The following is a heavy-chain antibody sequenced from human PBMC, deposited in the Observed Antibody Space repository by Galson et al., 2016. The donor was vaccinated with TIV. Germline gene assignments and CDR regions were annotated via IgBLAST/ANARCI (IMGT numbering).Heavy chain of an antibody. D-gene: IGHD4-23*01. J-gene: IGHJ6*02. V-gene: IGHV3-66*02. CDR1: GFPASDNY. CDR3: ARERRHCGNECFLYYYYGMDV. Sequence: SLRLSCAASGFPASDNYMTWVRRAPGKGLEWVSIVHTGGNTNYADSVKGRFTISRDNSKNTVYLQMSRLRAEDTAVYYCARERRHCGNECFLYYYYGMDVWGQGTTVTVSS. CDR2: VHTGGNT.